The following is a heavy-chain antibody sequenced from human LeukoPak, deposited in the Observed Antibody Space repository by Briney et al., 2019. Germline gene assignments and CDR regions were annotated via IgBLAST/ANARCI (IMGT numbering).Heavy chain of an antibody. D-gene: IGHD2-2*01. CDR2: ISYDGSNK. Sequence: GRSLRLSCAASGLTFSSYGMHWVRQAPGKGLEWVAVISYDGSNKYYADSVKGRFTISRDNSKNTLYLQMNSLRAEDTAVYYCAKASYCSGTSCRYTRGLDYWGQRTLVTVSS. CDR3: AKASYCSGTSCRYTRGLDY. J-gene: IGHJ4*02. CDR1: GLTFSSYG. V-gene: IGHV3-30*18.